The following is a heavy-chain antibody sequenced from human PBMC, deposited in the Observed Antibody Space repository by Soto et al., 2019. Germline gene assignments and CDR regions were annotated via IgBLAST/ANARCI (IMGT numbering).Heavy chain of an antibody. D-gene: IGHD3-10*01. CDR3: ARGKIRVRGVIITKYYYYGMDV. J-gene: IGHJ6*02. CDR2: INHSGST. Sequence: SETLSLTCAVYGGSFSGYYWSWIRQPPGKGLEWIGEINHSGSTNYNPSLKSRVTISVDTSKNQFSLKLSSVTAADTAVYYCARGKIRVRGVIITKYYYYGMDVWGQGTTVTVSS. V-gene: IGHV4-34*01. CDR1: GGSFSGYY.